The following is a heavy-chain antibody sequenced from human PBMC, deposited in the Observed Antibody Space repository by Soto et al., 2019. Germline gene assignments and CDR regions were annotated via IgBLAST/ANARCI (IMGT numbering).Heavy chain of an antibody. CDR2: ISIAGGT. CDR1: GFTFSSYD. V-gene: IGHV3-13*01. J-gene: IGHJ2*01. D-gene: IGHD1-1*01. CDR3: ARQLEMYGYWYVDL. Sequence: EVQLVESGGGLVQPGGSLRLSCAASGFTFSSYDMHWVRQVTEKGLEWVSGISIAGGTHYADSAKGRFTISRENAKNSLYLQMNSLRAGDTAVYYCARQLEMYGYWYVDLWGRGTLVTSSS.